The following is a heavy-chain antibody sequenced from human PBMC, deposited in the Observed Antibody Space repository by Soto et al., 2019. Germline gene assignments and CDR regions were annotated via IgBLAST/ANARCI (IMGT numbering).Heavy chain of an antibody. CDR3: ARSSIGQGLVWGCFDY. D-gene: IGHD6-19*01. Sequence: QVQLVESGGGVVQPGRSLRLSCAASGFTFSSYAMHWVRQAPGKGLEWVAVISYDGSNKYYADSVKGRFTISRDNSKNXLYLQMNSLRAEDTAVYYCARSSIGQGLVWGCFDYWGQGTLVTVSS. CDR2: ISYDGSNK. J-gene: IGHJ4*02. V-gene: IGHV3-30-3*01. CDR1: GFTFSSYA.